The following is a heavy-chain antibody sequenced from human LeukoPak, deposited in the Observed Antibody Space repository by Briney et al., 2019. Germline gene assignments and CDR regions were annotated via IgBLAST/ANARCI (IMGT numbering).Heavy chain of an antibody. V-gene: IGHV7-4-1*02. J-gene: IGHJ6*02. CDR2: INTNTGNP. CDR1: GYTFTSYA. Sequence: GASVKVSCKASGYTFTSYAMNWVRQAPGQGLEWMGWINTNTGNPTYAQGFTGRFVFSLDTSVSTAYLQISSLKAEDTAVYYCARDKQWLRDYYYYGMDVWGQGTTVTVSS. D-gene: IGHD5-12*01. CDR3: ARDKQWLRDYYYYGMDV.